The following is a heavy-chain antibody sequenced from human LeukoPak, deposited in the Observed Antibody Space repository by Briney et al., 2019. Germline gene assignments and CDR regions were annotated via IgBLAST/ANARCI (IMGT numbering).Heavy chain of an antibody. V-gene: IGHV1-2*02. Sequence: GSLNLSCKASGYTFTAYSISWVRQAPGQGLEWMGCINPNGGPTYYAQALKGRLTMPRDPSKNTPYMQMNRLRAKDTAVYYCAVDDSKTNFDPWGQGTMVTVSS. J-gene: IGHJ5*02. D-gene: IGHD4-11*01. CDR3: AVDDSKTNFDP. CDR2: INPNGGPT. CDR1: GYTFTAYS.